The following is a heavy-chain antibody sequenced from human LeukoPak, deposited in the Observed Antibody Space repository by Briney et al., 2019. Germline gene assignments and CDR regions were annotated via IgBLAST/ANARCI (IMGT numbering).Heavy chain of an antibody. CDR3: ARDTLGYCSSTSCVDY. CDR1: GFTFSDYY. D-gene: IGHD2-2*01. CDR2: ISSSGSTI. Sequence: PGGSLRLSCAASGFTFSDYYMSWIRQAPGKGLEWVSYISSSGSTIYYADSVKGRFTISRDNAKNSLYLQMNSLRAEDTAVYYCARDTLGYCSSTSCVDYWGQGTLVTVSS. V-gene: IGHV3-11*04. J-gene: IGHJ4*02.